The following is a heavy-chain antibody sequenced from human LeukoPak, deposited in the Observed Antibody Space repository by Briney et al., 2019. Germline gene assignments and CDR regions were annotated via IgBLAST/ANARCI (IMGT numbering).Heavy chain of an antibody. J-gene: IGHJ4*02. V-gene: IGHV3-30*18. CDR3: AKGFNGMGDDS. CDR2: ISYDGSNK. CDR1: GFTFSSYG. Sequence: GGSLRLSCAASGFTFSSYGMHWVRQAPGKGLEWVAVISYDGSNKYYADSVKGRFTISRDNSKNTLYLQMNSLRAEDTAVYYCAKGFNGMGDDSWGQGTLVTVSS. D-gene: IGHD1-26*01.